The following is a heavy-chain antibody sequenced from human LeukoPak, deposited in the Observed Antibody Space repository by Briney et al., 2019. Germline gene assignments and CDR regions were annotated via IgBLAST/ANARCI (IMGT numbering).Heavy chain of an antibody. V-gene: IGHV5-51*01. CDR3: ARLGDGIGATGTVDY. Sequence: GESLKISCKGSGYNFTIYWIAWVRQMHGKGLEYMGVIYPGDSDTRYSPSFQGQVTISADKSISTAYLQWSSLKASDTAMYYCARLGDGIGATGTVDYWGQGTLVTVSS. CDR2: IYPGDSDT. D-gene: IGHD6-13*01. J-gene: IGHJ4*02. CDR1: GYNFTIYW.